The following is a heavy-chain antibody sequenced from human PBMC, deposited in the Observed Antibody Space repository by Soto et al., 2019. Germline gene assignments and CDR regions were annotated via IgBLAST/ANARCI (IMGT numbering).Heavy chain of an antibody. D-gene: IGHD3-10*01. CDR2: VNPILSRS. CDR1: GDTFSFYS. Sequence: QVQLVQSGAEVKRPGSSVKVSCKASGDTFSFYSINWVRQAPGLGLEWMGRVNPILSRSKYDQRFQGRVTMTADKSTSTAYMVISSLRSEDTAIYYCATSYGSGYRAFDYWGQGAQVSVSS. J-gene: IGHJ4*02. CDR3: ATSYGSGYRAFDY. V-gene: IGHV1-69*02.